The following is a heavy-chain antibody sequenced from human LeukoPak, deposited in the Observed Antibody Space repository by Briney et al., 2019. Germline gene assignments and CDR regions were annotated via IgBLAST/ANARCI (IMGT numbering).Heavy chain of an antibody. Sequence: GGSLRLSCAASGFTFTTYAIHWVRQAPGKGLEWVAVISYDGSHKYYGDSVKGRFTISRDNSKNTLYLQMSSLRVEDTAVYHCAKAATTAIVPPFFDVFDIWGQGKMVTVFS. D-gene: IGHD5-18*01. CDR2: ISYDGSHK. V-gene: IGHV3-30*18. CDR3: AKAATTAIVPPFFDVFDI. J-gene: IGHJ3*02. CDR1: GFTFTTYA.